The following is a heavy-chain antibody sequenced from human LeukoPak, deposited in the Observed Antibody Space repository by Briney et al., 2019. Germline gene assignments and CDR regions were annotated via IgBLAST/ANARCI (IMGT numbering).Heavy chain of an antibody. CDR2: IFYSGTT. CDR1: DGFISSSSYY. Sequence: PSETLSLTCTVSDGFISSSSYYWGWIRQPPGKGLEWIGSIFYSGTTHYNPSLQSRVTISVDTFKNQFFLNQTSVTAADTAVYYCARGKRLGGYYYDNWGQGTRVTVSS. V-gene: IGHV4-39*07. CDR3: ARGKRLGGYYYDN. J-gene: IGHJ4*02. D-gene: IGHD3-22*01.